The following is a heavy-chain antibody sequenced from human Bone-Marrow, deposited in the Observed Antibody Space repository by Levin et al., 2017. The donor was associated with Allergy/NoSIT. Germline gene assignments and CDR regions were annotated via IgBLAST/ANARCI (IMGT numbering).Heavy chain of an antibody. J-gene: IGHJ5*02. V-gene: IGHV1-69*13. CDR1: GGTFSSYA. D-gene: IGHD2-2*01. CDR2: IIPIFGTA. CDR3: AMRPRGGYCSSTSCPYMVGWFDP. Sequence: SVKVSCKASGGTFSSYAISWVRQAPGQGLEWMGGIIPIFGTANYAQKFQGRVTITADESTSTAYMELSSLRSEDTAVYYCAMRPRGGYCSSTSCPYMVGWFDPWGQGTLVTVSS.